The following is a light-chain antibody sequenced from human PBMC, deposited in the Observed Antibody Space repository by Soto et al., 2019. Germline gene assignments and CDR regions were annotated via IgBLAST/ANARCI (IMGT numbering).Light chain of an antibody. J-gene: IGKJ4*01. V-gene: IGKV1-33*01. CDR2: DAS. Sequence: DIQMTQSPSSLSASVGDRVTITCQASQDISNYLNWYQQKPGKSPKLPIYDASNLETGVPSMFIGSGSGTDFTFTISSLQPEDIATYYCQQYDNLPLTFGGGTKVEIK. CDR3: QQYDNLPLT. CDR1: QDISNY.